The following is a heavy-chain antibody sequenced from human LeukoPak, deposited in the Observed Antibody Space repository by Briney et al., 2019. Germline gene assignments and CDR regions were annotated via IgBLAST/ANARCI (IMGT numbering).Heavy chain of an antibody. Sequence: SETLSLTCAVYGGSFSGYYWSWIRQPPGKGLEWIGKINHSGSTNYNPSLKSRVTISVDTSKNQFSLKLTSVTAADTAVYYCARGVCSGGSCYSEWNYWGQGTLVTVSS. CDR1: GGSFSGYY. D-gene: IGHD2-15*01. CDR3: ARGVCSGGSCYSEWNY. J-gene: IGHJ4*02. V-gene: IGHV4-34*01. CDR2: INHSGST.